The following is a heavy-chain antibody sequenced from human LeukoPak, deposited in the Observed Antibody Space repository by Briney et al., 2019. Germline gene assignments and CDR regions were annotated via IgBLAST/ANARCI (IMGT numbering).Heavy chain of an antibody. V-gene: IGHV3-74*01. CDR1: GFTFSTYW. Sequence: GGSLRLSCAASGFTFSTYWMSWVRQAPGKGLEWVSRINEDGSFTSYADSVKGRFTVSRDNAKNTLYLQMNSLRAEDTAVYYCARDLVMVNTPGDDFDYWGRGTLVTVSS. CDR2: INEDGSFT. J-gene: IGHJ4*02. D-gene: IGHD2-21*01. CDR3: ARDLVMVNTPGDDFDY.